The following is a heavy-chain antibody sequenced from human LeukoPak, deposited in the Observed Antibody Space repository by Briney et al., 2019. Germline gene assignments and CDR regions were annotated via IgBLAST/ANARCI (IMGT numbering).Heavy chain of an antibody. J-gene: IGHJ4*02. Sequence: GGSLRLSCAVSDFTLRSYAMSWVRQAPGKGLEWVSSISAVTYYADSVKGRFTISRDNPKNTLNLQMNSLRPEDTAVYYCAKESPHFDYWGQGTLVTVSS. CDR2: ISAVT. CDR1: DFTLRSYA. V-gene: IGHV3-23*01. CDR3: AKESPHFDY.